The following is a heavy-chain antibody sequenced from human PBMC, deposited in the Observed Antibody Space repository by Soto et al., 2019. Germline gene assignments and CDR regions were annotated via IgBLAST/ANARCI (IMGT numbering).Heavy chain of an antibody. J-gene: IGHJ5*02. CDR1: GCTFRSFT. CDR2: ISSNSAYI. CDR3: MRDESRDSRAWGWFDP. Sequence: GGSLRLACAASGCTFRSFTMNWVLQAPGNGLEWVSTISSNSAYIYYTDALRGRFTICRENAKNSLHLQMNSLIAEYTAVYFCMRDESRDSRAWGWFDPWGPGTLVT. D-gene: IGHD3-16*01. V-gene: IGHV3-21*01.